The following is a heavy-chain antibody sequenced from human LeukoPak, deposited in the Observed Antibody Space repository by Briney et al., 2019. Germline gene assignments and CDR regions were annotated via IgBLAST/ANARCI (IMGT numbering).Heavy chain of an antibody. J-gene: IGHJ3*02. D-gene: IGHD2-2*01. Sequence: NPSETLSLTCTVSGGSISSGSYYWSWIRQPAGRGLEWIGRIYTSGSTNYNPSLKSRVTISVDTSKNLFSLKLSSVTAADTAVYYCARDRTRYCSSTSCYLDAFDIWGQGTMVTVSS. CDR2: IYTSGST. CDR1: GGSISSGSYY. V-gene: IGHV4-61*02. CDR3: ARDRTRYCSSTSCYLDAFDI.